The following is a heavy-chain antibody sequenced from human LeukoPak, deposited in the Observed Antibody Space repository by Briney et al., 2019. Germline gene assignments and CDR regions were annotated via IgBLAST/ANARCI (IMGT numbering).Heavy chain of an antibody. CDR2: IYYSGST. V-gene: IGHV4-59*12. D-gene: IGHD3-9*01. Sequence: SDTLSLTCTVSGGSISSYYWSWLRQPPGKGLEWIGYIYYSGSTNYNPSLKSRVTMSVDTSKNQFSLKLNSVTAADTAVYYCARDYDVLTAYPPTQLFDPWGQGTLVTVSS. CDR3: ARDYDVLTAYPPTQLFDP. CDR1: GGSISSYY. J-gene: IGHJ5*02.